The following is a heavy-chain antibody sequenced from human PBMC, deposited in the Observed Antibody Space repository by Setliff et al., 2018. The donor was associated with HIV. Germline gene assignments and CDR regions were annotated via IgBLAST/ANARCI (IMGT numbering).Heavy chain of an antibody. CDR1: GYTFTSYD. CDR2: INTNTGNP. J-gene: IGHJ6*03. CDR3: TRDHTPPPNYDFWSGQIDLRNIFYYMDV. D-gene: IGHD3-3*01. Sequence: VASVKVSCKASGYTFTSYDINWVRQATGQGLEWMGYINTNTGNPTYAQGFTGRFVFSVDTPVSTAYLQIFSLKAEDTAVYYCTRDHTPPPNYDFWSGQIDLRNIFYYMDVWGTGSPVTVSS. V-gene: IGHV7-4-1*01.